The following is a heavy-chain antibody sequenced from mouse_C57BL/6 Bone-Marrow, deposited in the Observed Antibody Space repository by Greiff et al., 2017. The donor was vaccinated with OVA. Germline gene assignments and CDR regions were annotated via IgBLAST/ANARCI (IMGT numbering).Heavy chain of an antibody. J-gene: IGHJ4*01. V-gene: IGHV5-12*01. CDR3: ARRPYYGSSYYAMDY. Sequence: VESGGGLVQPGGSLKLSCAASGFTFSDYYMYWVRQTPEKRLEWVAYISTGGGSTYYPDTVKGRFTISRDNAKNTLYLQMSRLKSEDTAMYYCARRPYYGSSYYAMDYWGQGTSVTVSS. D-gene: IGHD1-1*01. CDR1: GFTFSDYY. CDR2: ISTGGGST.